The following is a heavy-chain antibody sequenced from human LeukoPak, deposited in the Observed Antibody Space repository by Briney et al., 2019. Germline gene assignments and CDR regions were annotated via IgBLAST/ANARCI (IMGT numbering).Heavy chain of an antibody. Sequence: PGGSLRLSCAASGFTFSSNWIHWVRQTPGKGLVWVSRINSDGSRTTYADSVKGRFTISRDNAKNTLFLQMRSLRAEDTAVYYCVRGANGDYRFDLWGQGTLVTVSS. V-gene: IGHV3-74*01. CDR3: VRGANGDYRFDL. D-gene: IGHD4-17*01. J-gene: IGHJ4*02. CDR1: GFTFSSNW. CDR2: INSDGSRT.